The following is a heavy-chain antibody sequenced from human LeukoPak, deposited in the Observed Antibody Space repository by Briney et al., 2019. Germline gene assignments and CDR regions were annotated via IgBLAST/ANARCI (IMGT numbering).Heavy chain of an antibody. D-gene: IGHD2-15*01. J-gene: IGHJ4*02. CDR1: GYTFTSYY. V-gene: IGHV1-46*01. CDR3: ARAPPYCSGGSCYSDSYFDY. CDR2: INPSGGST. Sequence: ASVKVSCKASGYTFTSYYMHWVRQAPGQGLEWMGLINPSGGSTSYAQKFQGRVTMTRDTSTSTVYMELSSLRSEDTAVYYCARAPPYCSGGSCYSDSYFDYWGQGTLVTVSS.